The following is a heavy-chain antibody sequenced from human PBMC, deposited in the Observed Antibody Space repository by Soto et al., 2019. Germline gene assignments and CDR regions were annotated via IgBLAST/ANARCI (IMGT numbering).Heavy chain of an antibody. CDR3: ASFVDTAMAFDY. CDR1: GFTFSSYA. D-gene: IGHD5-18*01. CDR2: ISYDGSNK. V-gene: IGHV3-30-3*01. J-gene: IGHJ4*02. Sequence: GGSLRLSCAASGFTFSSYAMHWVRQAPGKGLEWVAVISYDGSNKYYADSVKGRFTISRDNSKNTLYLQMNSLRAEDTAVYYCASFVDTAMAFDYRGQGTLVTVSS.